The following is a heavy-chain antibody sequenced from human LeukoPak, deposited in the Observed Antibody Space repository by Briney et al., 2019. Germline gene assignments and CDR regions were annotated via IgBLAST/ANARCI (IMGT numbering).Heavy chain of an antibody. Sequence: ASVKVSCKASGYTFTAYHMHWVRQAPGQGLEWMGWINPNSGVTNYARKFQGRVTMTRDTSISTAYMELSRLRSDDTAVYYCARDIFRGATPDYWGQGILVTVSS. J-gene: IGHJ4*01. D-gene: IGHD3-10*01. CDR2: INPNSGVT. V-gene: IGHV1-2*02. CDR1: GYTFTAYH. CDR3: ARDIFRGATPDY.